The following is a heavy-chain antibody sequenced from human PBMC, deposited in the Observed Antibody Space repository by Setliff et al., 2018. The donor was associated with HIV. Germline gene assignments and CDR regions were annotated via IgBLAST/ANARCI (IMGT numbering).Heavy chain of an antibody. CDR1: GGSISSYY. D-gene: IGHD3-10*01. V-gene: IGHV4-4*07. CDR3: AREWYYGSGSYWASYYYYYYYMDV. J-gene: IGHJ6*03. CDR2: IYTSGST. Sequence: SETLSLTCTVSGGSISSYYWSWIRQPAGKGLEWVGRIYTSGSTKYNPSLKSRVTMSVDTSKNQFSLKLSSVTAADTAVYYCAREWYYGSGSYWASYYYYYYYMDVWGKGTTVTVSS.